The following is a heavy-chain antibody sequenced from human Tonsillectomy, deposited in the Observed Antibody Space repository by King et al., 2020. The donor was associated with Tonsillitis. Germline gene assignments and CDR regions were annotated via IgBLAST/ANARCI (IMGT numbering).Heavy chain of an antibody. CDR2: IDPSDSYT. Sequence: VQLVESGAEVKKPGESLRISCKASGYRFNTYWISWVRQMPGKGLEWMGRIDPSDSYTNYSPSFQGHFTISADKSISTAYLQWSSLKASDTAMYYCARVGGSGYDPIDYYYYGRDVGGQGPTVSVS. D-gene: IGHD5-12*01. CDR1: GYRFNTYW. V-gene: IGHV5-10-1*03. J-gene: IGHJ6*02. CDR3: ARVGGSGYDPIDYYYYGRDV.